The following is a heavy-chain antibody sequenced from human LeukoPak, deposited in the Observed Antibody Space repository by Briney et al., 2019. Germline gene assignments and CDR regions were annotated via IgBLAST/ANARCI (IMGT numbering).Heavy chain of an antibody. CDR3: ARDLPYSSSWSIFDY. Sequence: GGSLRLSCAASGFTVGSNYMSWVRQAPGKGLEWVSVIYSGGSTYYADSVKGRFTISRDNSKNTLYLQMNSLRAEDTAVYYCARDLPYSSSWSIFDYWGQGTLVTVSS. CDR1: GFTVGSNY. J-gene: IGHJ4*02. D-gene: IGHD6-13*01. V-gene: IGHV3-66*01. CDR2: IYSGGST.